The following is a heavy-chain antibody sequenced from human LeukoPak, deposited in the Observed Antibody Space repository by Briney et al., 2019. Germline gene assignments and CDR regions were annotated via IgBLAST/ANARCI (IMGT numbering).Heavy chain of an antibody. D-gene: IGHD4/OR15-4a*01. V-gene: IGHV4-59*01. Sequence: SETLSLTRTVSGGSISSYYWSWIRQPPGKGLEWIGYIYYSGSTNYNPSLKSRVTISVDTSKNQFSLKLSSVTAADTAVYYCASHPASDPGAFDPWGQGTLVTVSS. CDR1: GGSISSYY. CDR3: ASHPASDPGAFDP. J-gene: IGHJ5*02. CDR2: IYYSGST.